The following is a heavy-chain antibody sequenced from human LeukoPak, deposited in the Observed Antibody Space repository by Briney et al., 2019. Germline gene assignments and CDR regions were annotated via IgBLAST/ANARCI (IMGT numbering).Heavy chain of an antibody. CDR1: GGSFSGYY. CDR3: ARVVGSRYGDYPLFDY. Sequence: KPSETLSLTCAVYGGSFSGYYWSWIRQPPGKGLEWIGEINHSASANYNPSLKSRVTISVDTSKNQFSLKLSSVTAADTAVYYCARVVGSRYGDYPLFDYWGQGTLVTVSS. D-gene: IGHD4-17*01. V-gene: IGHV4-34*01. J-gene: IGHJ4*02. CDR2: INHSASA.